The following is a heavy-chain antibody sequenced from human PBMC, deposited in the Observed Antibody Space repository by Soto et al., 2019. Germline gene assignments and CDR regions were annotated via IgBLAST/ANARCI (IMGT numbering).Heavy chain of an antibody. J-gene: IGHJ5*02. Sequence: SETLSLTCAVSCDSISTYYCMWIRQPPGKGLESIGYLYYGRSANYNPSLKSRVTLSVDTSTNQFSLKLSSVTAADTAVYYCAGNMVRGVIVLWWFDPWGQGTLVTVSS. CDR1: CDSISTYY. D-gene: IGHD3-10*01. CDR2: LYYGRSA. CDR3: AGNMVRGVIVLWWFDP. V-gene: IGHV4-59*01.